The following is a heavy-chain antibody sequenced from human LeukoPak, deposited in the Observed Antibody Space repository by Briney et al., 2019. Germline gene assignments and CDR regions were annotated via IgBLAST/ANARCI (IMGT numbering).Heavy chain of an antibody. CDR2: INHSGST. Sequence: SETLSLTCAVYGGSFSGYYWSWIRRPPGKGLEWIGEINHSGSTNYNPSLKSRVTISVDTSKNQFSLKLSSMTGADTAVYYCARGRVVPAAYYYYYYMDVWGKGTTVTVSS. CDR3: ARGRVVPAAYYYYYYMDV. CDR1: GGSFSGYY. J-gene: IGHJ6*03. D-gene: IGHD2-2*01. V-gene: IGHV4-34*01.